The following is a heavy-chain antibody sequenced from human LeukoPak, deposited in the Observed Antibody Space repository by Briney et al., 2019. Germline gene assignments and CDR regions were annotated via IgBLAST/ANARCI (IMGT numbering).Heavy chain of an antibody. D-gene: IGHD5-12*01. J-gene: IGHJ6*02. V-gene: IGHV3-30*02. CDR1: GFTFSSYG. Sequence: GGSLRLSCAASGFTFSSYGMHWVRQAPGKGLEWVAFIRYDGSNKYYADSVKGRFTISRDNSKNTLYLQMNSLRAEDTAVYYCARFRADIAPIYYYGMDVWGQGTTVTVSS. CDR3: ARFRADIAPIYYYGMDV. CDR2: IRYDGSNK.